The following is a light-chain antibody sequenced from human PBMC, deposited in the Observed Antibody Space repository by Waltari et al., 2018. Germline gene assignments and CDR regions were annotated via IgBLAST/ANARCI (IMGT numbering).Light chain of an antibody. J-gene: IGLJ3*02. Sequence: QSVLTQPPSASGTPGQRVTVSCSGRSPNIGSTYVYWYQQLPGTAPRLLIYRNNQRPAGVPDRFSGSKSGTSASLAISGLRSEDEADYYCATWDDSLSAWVFGGGTKLTVL. CDR3: ATWDDSLSAWV. V-gene: IGLV1-47*01. CDR2: RNN. CDR1: SPNIGSTY.